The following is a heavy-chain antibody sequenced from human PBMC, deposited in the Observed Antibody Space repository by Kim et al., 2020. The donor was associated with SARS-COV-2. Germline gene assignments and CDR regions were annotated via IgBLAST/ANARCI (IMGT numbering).Heavy chain of an antibody. D-gene: IGHD3-10*01. Sequence: SETLSLTCTVSGGSISSCDYFWSWIRQPPGKGLEWIGYIYYSGSTYYNPSLKSRLTISVDTSKNPFSLKLSSGTAADTAVYYCARVHLPPGSYHGYYYYGMDVWGQGTTVTVSS. CDR1: GGSISSCDYF. V-gene: IGHV4-30-4*01. CDR3: ARVHLPPGSYHGYYYYGMDV. CDR2: IYYSGST. J-gene: IGHJ6*02.